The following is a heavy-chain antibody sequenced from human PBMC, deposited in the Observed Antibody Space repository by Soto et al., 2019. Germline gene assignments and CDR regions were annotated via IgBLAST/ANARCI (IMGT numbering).Heavy chain of an antibody. J-gene: IGHJ4*02. CDR2: IIPNNGNT. V-gene: IGHV1-18*01. CDR1: GYTFTDHG. CDR3: ARLSGVVVGDY. Sequence: QVQLMQSGVEVKKPGASVKVSCKGSGYTFTDHGISWVRQAPGQGLEWMGWIIPNNGNTKNAPKFQGRVTMTTDTSTRTAYMELRRLRSDDTAVYYCARLSGVVVGDYWGQGTLVTVSS. D-gene: IGHD2-15*01.